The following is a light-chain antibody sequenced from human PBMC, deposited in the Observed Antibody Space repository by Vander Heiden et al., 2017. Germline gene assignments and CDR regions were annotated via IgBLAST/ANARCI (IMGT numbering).Light chain of an antibody. Sequence: EIALTPSPPTLSVSPGERATLPCRASQSVNSNLAWYQQKPGQAPRLLIYGASTRATGIPARFSGSGSGTEFTLTISSLQSEDFAAYYCQQYNNWPLTFGGGTKVEIK. CDR3: QQYNNWPLT. J-gene: IGKJ4*01. CDR1: QSVNSN. CDR2: GAS. V-gene: IGKV3-15*01.